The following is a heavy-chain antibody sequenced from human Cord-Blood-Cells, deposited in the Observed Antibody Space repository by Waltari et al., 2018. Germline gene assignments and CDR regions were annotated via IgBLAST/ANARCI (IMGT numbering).Heavy chain of an antibody. V-gene: IGHV3-33*01. D-gene: IGHD7-27*01. J-gene: IGHJ2*01. CDR1: GFTFSSYG. CDR3: ARDSPLTGDWYFDL. CDR2: IWYDGSNK. Sequence: QVQLVESGGGVVQPGRSLRLSCAASGFTFSSYGMHWVRQAPGKGLEWVAVIWYDGSNKYYADSVKGRLTISRDNSKNTLYLQMNSLRAEDTAVYYCARDSPLTGDWYFDLWGRGTLVTVSS.